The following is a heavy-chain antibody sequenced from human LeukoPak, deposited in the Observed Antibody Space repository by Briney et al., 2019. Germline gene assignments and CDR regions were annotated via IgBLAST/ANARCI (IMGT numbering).Heavy chain of an antibody. V-gene: IGHV3-7*03. CDR1: GFTFNTYW. CDR2: IKQDGSEK. Sequence: PGGSLRLSCAASGFTFNTYWMTWVRQAPGKGLEWVANIKQDGSEKYYVDSVKGRFTISRDNAKNSLYLQMNSLRAEDTALYYCARSRMSSGYPVIDYWGQGTLVTVSS. J-gene: IGHJ4*02. CDR3: ARSRMSSGYPVIDY. D-gene: IGHD3-22*01.